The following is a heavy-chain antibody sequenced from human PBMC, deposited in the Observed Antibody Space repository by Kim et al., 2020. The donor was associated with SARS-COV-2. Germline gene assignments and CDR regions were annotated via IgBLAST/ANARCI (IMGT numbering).Heavy chain of an antibody. CDR2: IYYSGST. J-gene: IGHJ6*02. CDR3: AVERRKGCSSTSCYHYGMDV. Sequence: SETLSLTCTVSGGSISSGGYYWSWIRQHPGKGLEWIGYIYYSGSTYYNPSLKSRVTISVDTSKNQFSLKLSSVTAADTAVYYCAVERRKGCSSTSCYHYGMDVWGQGTTVTVSS. CDR1: GGSISSGGYY. V-gene: IGHV4-31*03. D-gene: IGHD2-2*01.